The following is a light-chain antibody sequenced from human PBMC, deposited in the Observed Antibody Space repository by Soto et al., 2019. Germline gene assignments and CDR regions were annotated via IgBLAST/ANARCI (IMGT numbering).Light chain of an antibody. J-gene: IGKJ1*01. CDR3: HQYNNWWT. V-gene: IGKV3-15*01. CDR1: QSVRSS. Sequence: EIVMTQSPDTLSVSPGERATLSCRASQSVRSSLAWYQQKPGQAPRLLIYGASTRATGIPARFSGSGSGTEFTLTISSLQSEDSAVYYCHQYNNWWTFGQGTKVDNK. CDR2: GAS.